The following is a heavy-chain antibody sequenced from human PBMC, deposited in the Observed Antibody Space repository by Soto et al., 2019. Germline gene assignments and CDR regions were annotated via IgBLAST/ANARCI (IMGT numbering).Heavy chain of an antibody. J-gene: IGHJ4*02. V-gene: IGHV1-8*01. CDR2: LNPRNGQT. CDR1: GYNFSAYY. Sequence: QVQLVQSGAEVKNPGASVKVSCQTSGYNFSAYYFNWVRQAAGQGPEWMGWLNPRNGQTGYVQKFRGRGTMTRDTSIATVYLEPSRLTSEDTATEFCARETDTSMVDYWGQGTLGTVSS. CDR3: ARETDTSMVDY. D-gene: IGHD5-18*01.